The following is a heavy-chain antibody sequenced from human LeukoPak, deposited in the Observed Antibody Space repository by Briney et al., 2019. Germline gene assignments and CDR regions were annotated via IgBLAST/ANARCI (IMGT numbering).Heavy chain of an antibody. V-gene: IGHV3-66*01. CDR1: GFTVSSNY. J-gene: IGHJ4*02. CDR2: IYSGGNT. D-gene: IGHD5-24*01. Sequence: GGSLRLSCAASGFTVSSNYMSWVRQAPGKGLEWVSVIYSGGNTYYADSVKGRFTISRDNSKNTLYLQMNSLRAEDTAVYYCARGVEMAFFDYWGQGTLVTVSS. CDR3: ARGVEMAFFDY.